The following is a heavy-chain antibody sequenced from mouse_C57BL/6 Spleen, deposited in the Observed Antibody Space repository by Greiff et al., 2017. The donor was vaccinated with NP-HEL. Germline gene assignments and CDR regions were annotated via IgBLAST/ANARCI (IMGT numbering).Heavy chain of an antibody. D-gene: IGHD2-5*01. CDR1: GFTFSDYG. CDR3: ARHGNYYSNYVVYAMDY. CDR2: ISSGSSTI. V-gene: IGHV5-17*01. J-gene: IGHJ4*01. Sequence: EVMLVESGGGLVKPGGSLKLSCAASGFTFSDYGMHWVRQAPEKGLEWVAYISSGSSTIYYADTVKGRFTISRDNAKNTLFLQMTSLRSEDTAMYYCARHGNYYSNYVVYAMDYWGQGTSVTVSS.